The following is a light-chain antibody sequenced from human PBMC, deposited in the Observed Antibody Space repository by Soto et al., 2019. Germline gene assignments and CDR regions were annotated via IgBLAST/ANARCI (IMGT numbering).Light chain of an antibody. J-gene: IGLJ1*01. V-gene: IGLV2-8*01. CDR2: EVS. CDR3: SSYAGNSRYV. Sequence: QSVLTQPPSASGSPGQSVTISCTGTSSDAGRYNYISWYQQRPGKAPKLIIYEVSKRPSGVPDRLSGFKYGNTASLTVSGLQAEDEADYYCSSYAGNSRYVFGTGTKVTVL. CDR1: SSDAGRYNY.